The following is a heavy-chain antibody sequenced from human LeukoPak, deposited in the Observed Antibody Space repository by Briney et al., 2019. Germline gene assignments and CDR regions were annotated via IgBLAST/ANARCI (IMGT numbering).Heavy chain of an antibody. CDR3: ARTAAAGTRRDY. J-gene: IGHJ4*02. CDR1: GGSISSSSYY. Sequence: KPSETLPLTCTVSGGSISSSSYYWGWIRQPPGKGLEWIGSIYYSGSTYYNPSLKSRVTISVDTSKNQFSLKLSSVTAADTAVYYCARTAAAGTRRDYWGQGTLVTVSS. V-gene: IGHV4-39*01. D-gene: IGHD6-13*01. CDR2: IYYSGST.